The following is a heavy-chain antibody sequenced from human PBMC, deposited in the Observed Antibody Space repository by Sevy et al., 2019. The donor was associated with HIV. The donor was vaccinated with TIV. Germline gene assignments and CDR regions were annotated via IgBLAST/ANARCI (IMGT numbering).Heavy chain of an antibody. Sequence: ASVKVSCRASGYTFTDYYIQWVRQAPGQGLEWMGRINPKYEETSVAQNFQGRFTMSRDTSISTASMELSSLRPDDTAVYYCVRDSYTNNTLWGPGTLVTVSS. CDR2: INPKYEET. V-gene: IGHV1-2*06. CDR3: VRDSYTNNTL. J-gene: IGHJ4*02. CDR1: GYTFTDYY. D-gene: IGHD1-1*01.